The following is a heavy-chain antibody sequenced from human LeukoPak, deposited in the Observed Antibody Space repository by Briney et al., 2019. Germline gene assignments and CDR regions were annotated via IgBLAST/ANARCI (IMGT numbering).Heavy chain of an antibody. CDR2: INQGGSDK. D-gene: IGHD3-22*01. CDR3: ARWYYYDSSGYYHDY. J-gene: IGHJ4*02. CDR1: GFTFSGHW. Sequence: GGSLRHSCAASGFTFSGHWMSWVRQAPGKGLEWVANINQGGSDKYYVDSVKGRFTISRDNANNLLYLQMNSLRAEDTAVYYCARWYYYDSSGYYHDYWGQGTLVTVSS. V-gene: IGHV3-7*01.